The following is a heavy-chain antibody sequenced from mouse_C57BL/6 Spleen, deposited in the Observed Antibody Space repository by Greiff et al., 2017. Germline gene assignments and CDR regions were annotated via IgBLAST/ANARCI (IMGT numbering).Heavy chain of an antibody. CDR3: AGSGYGSSSYYLDY. CDR2: IHPNSGST. V-gene: IGHV1-64*01. Sequence: QVQLQQPGAELVKPGASVKLSCKASGYTFTSYWMHWVKQRPGQGLEWIGMIHPNSGSTNYNEKFKSKATLTVDKSSSTAYMQLSSLTSEDSAVYYGAGSGYGSSSYYLDYWGKGTILTVSA. CDR1: GYTFTSYW. D-gene: IGHD1-1*01. J-gene: IGHJ2*01.